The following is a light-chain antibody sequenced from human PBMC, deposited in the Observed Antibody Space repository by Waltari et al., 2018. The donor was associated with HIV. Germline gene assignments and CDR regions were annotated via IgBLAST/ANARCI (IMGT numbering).Light chain of an antibody. V-gene: IGLV2-14*03. Sequence: QSALTQPASVSGSPGQSITISCTGTSSDVGGYNYVSWYQQHPGKAPKLMIYAVSNRPAGVSNRFSCSKSGNTASLTISGLKAEDEADYYCSSYTSSRSYVFGTGTRVTV. CDR3: SSYTSSRSYV. CDR2: AVS. CDR1: SSDVGGYNY. J-gene: IGLJ1*01.